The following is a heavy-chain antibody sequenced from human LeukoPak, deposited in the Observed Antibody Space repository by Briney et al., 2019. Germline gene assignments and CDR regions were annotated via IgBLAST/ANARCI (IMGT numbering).Heavy chain of an antibody. CDR1: GGSFSGYY. CDR2: INHSGST. CDR3: ARGLRYYYDSSGYFRKYFDY. Sequence: SETLSLTCAVYGGSFSGYYWSWIRQPPAKGLERIREINHSGSTNYNPSLKSRVTISVDTSKNQFSLNLSSVTAADTAVYYCARGLRYYYDSSGYFRKYFDYWGQGTLVTVSS. V-gene: IGHV4-34*01. D-gene: IGHD3-22*01. J-gene: IGHJ4*02.